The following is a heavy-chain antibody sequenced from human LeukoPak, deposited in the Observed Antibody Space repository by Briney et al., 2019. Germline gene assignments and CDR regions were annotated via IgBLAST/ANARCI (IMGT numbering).Heavy chain of an antibody. Sequence: SETLSLTCTVSGVSISSGGYCWSWIRQHPGKGLEWIGYIYYSGSTYYNPSLKSRFTISVDTSKNQFSLKLSSVTAADTAVYYCARGGRYFDWLSPNAFDIWGQGTMVTVSS. CDR2: IYYSGST. D-gene: IGHD3-9*01. CDR1: GVSISSGGYC. CDR3: ARGGRYFDWLSPNAFDI. J-gene: IGHJ3*02. V-gene: IGHV4-31*03.